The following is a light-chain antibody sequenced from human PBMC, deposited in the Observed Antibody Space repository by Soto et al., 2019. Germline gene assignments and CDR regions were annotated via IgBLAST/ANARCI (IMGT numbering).Light chain of an antibody. V-gene: IGKV1-39*01. J-gene: IGKJ2*01. CDR3: QQSFSPSYT. CDR1: HSMSDY. CDR2: ATS. Sequence: DIQMTQSPSSLSASVGDRVTLTCRASHSMSDYLNWYRQKPGRAPELLIYATSTLQSGVPSRFSGNRSGTEFTLTISGLQPEDFATYFCQQSFSPSYTFGQGTQLEI.